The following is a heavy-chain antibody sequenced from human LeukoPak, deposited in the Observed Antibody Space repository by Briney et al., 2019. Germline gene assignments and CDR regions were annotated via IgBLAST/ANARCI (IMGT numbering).Heavy chain of an antibody. CDR3: ARLGSYQDC. V-gene: IGHV4-59*08. J-gene: IGHJ4*02. CDR1: GGSITSYY. CDR2: ISYSGTT. D-gene: IGHD1-26*01. Sequence: SETLSLTRTVSGGSITSYYWSWIRQPPGKGLEWIGYISYSGTTNYNPSLKSRVTFSVDTSKDQFSLKLTSVTAADTAVYYCARLGSYQDCWGQGTLVTVSS.